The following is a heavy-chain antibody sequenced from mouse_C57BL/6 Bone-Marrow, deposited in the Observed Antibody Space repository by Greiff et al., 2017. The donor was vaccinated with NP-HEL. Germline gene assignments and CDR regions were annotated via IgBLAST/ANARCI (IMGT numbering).Heavy chain of an antibody. CDR1: GYTFTSYG. V-gene: IGHV1-81*01. D-gene: IGHD2-1*01. Sequence: QVQLQQSGAELARPGASVKLSCKASGYTFTSYGISWVKQRTGQGLEWIGEIYPRSGNTYYNEKFKGKATLTADKSSSTAYMELRSLTSEDSAVYFCARGRAYYGNFFAYWGQGTLVTVSA. CDR2: IYPRSGNT. J-gene: IGHJ3*01. CDR3: ARGRAYYGNFFAY.